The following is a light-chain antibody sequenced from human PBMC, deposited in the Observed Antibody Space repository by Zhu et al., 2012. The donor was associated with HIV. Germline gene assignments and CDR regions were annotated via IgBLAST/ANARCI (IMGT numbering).Light chain of an antibody. J-gene: IGKJ4*01. Sequence: TVSCRTSQSVSSYLAWYQQKPGQAPRLLIYDTSKRAAGIPARFSGSGSGTDFTLTISSLEPEDFALYYCQQRRNWPLTFGGGTRVEI. CDR3: QQRRNWPLT. CDR2: DTS. V-gene: IGKV3-11*01. CDR1: QSVSSY.